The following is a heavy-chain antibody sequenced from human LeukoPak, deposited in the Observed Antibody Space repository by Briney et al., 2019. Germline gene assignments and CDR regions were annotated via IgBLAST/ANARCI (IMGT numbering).Heavy chain of an antibody. CDR3: ARERGGTGYDSGLDFDS. J-gene: IGHJ4*02. D-gene: IGHD5-12*01. CDR2: VYPGDDSDT. V-gene: IGHV5-51*01. CDR1: GYIFTNYW. Sequence: GESLKISCKGSGYIFTNYWIGWVRQMPGKGLEWMGIVYPGDDSDTRYSPSFQGQVTFSADKSISTAYLQWSSLKASDTAMYYCARERGGTGYDSGLDFDSWGQGTLVTVSS.